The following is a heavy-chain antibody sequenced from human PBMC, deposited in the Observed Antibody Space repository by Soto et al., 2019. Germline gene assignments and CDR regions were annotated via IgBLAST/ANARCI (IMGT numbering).Heavy chain of an antibody. CDR1: GGSISSGGYY. V-gene: IGHV4-31*03. CDR3: ARQTVSATGKVCFYHYALDV. D-gene: IGHD3-9*01. J-gene: IGHJ6*02. Sequence: SETLSLTCTVSGGSISSGGYYWSWIRQHPGKGLEWIGYIHHSGSTYYNPSLKSRVTISADTSKNQFSLRLNSVTAADTAVYYCARQTVSATGKVCFYHYALDVWGQGTTVTVSS. CDR2: IHHSGST.